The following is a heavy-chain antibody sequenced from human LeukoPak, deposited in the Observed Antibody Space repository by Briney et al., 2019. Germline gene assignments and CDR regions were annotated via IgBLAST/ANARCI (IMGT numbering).Heavy chain of an antibody. D-gene: IGHD2-15*01. Sequence: ASVRVSCTASGYTFTGYYMHWVRQAPGQGLEWMGWINRNSGGTNYAQKFQGRVTITRDTAISTAYMELSRLRSDDTAVYYCARGQKSRSGGSCLGYWGQGTLVTVSS. J-gene: IGHJ4*02. CDR3: ARGQKSRSGGSCLGY. V-gene: IGHV1-2*02. CDR2: INRNSGGT. CDR1: GYTFTGYY.